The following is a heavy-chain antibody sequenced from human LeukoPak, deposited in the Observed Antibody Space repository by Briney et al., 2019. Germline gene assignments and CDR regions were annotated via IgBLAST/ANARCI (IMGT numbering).Heavy chain of an antibody. Sequence: GGSLRLSCAASGFSFSNYGMHWVRQAPGKGLEWVAVTSYDGSNKYNADSVKGRFTISGDNSKNTLFLQMNSLRAEDTAVYYCAKDLGPRWLLYGMDVWGQGTTVTVSS. V-gene: IGHV3-30*18. CDR2: TSYDGSNK. CDR3: AKDLGPRWLLYGMDV. J-gene: IGHJ6*02. D-gene: IGHD5-24*01. CDR1: GFSFSNYG.